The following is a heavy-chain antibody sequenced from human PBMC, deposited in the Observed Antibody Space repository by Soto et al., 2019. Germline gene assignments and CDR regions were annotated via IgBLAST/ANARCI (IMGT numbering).Heavy chain of an antibody. J-gene: IGHJ4*02. CDR1: GFTFDDYA. CDR2: INWNSDTI. CDR3: VKSRGGNNFDFFD. V-gene: IGHV3-9*01. Sequence: GGSLRLSCAASGFTFDDYAMHWVRQAPGKGLEWVSGINWNSDTIGYADSVEGRFTISRDNSKNALYLLMSSLSADDTAVYYCVKSRGGNNFDFFDWGQGALVTVS. D-gene: IGHD5-12*01.